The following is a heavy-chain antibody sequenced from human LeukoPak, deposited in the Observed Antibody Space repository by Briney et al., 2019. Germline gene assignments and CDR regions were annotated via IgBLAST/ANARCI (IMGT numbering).Heavy chain of an antibody. CDR2: ISYSGST. J-gene: IGHJ4*02. CDR3: ARHHHDYSDYIDY. D-gene: IGHD4-11*01. Sequence: SETLSLTCTVSGGSISSYYWSWIRQPPGKGLEWIGCISYSGSTNYNPSLKSRVTISVDTSKNQFSLKLSSVTAADTAVYYCARHHHDYSDYIDYWGQGTLVTVSS. CDR1: GGSISSYY. V-gene: IGHV4-59*08.